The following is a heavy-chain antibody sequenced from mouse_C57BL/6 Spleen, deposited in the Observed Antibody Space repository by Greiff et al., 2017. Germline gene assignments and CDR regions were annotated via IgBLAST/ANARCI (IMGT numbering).Heavy chain of an antibody. CDR2: ILPGSGST. J-gene: IGHJ4*01. Sequence: VQLKESGAELMKPGASVKLSCKATGYTFTGYWIEWVKQRPGHGLEWIGEILPGSGSTNYNETFKGKATFTADTSSNTAYMQLSSLTTEDSAKYYCAREGSWGNDSSYVGYYAMDYWGQGTSVTVSS. CDR1: GYTFTGYW. D-gene: IGHD1-1*01. V-gene: IGHV1-9*01. CDR3: AREGSWGNDSSYVGYYAMDY.